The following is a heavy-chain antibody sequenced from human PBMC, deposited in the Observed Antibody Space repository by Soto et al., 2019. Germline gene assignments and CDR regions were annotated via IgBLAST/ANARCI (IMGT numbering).Heavy chain of an antibody. CDR2: ISSSGTTI. Sequence: QVQLVESGGGLVKPGGSLRLSCAASGFTFSDYYMNWIRQAPGKGLEWVSYISSSGTTIYYADSVKGRFTISRDNAKNSLFLQMNSLRAEATALSYCARGHSIFYGMDVWGQGTTVTVSS. D-gene: IGHD2-21*01. CDR1: GFTFSDYY. V-gene: IGHV3-11*01. CDR3: ARGHSIFYGMDV. J-gene: IGHJ6*02.